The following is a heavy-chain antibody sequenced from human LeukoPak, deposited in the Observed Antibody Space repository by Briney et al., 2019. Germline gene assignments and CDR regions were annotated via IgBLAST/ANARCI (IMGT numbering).Heavy chain of an antibody. CDR3: ARSQTEHYDFWSGSGALKWFDP. CDR2: ISSSSSYI. J-gene: IGHJ5*02. D-gene: IGHD3-3*01. V-gene: IGHV3-21*01. CDR1: GCTFSSNS. Sequence: GGSLRLSCAASGCTFSSNSMNWVRQAPGTGLEWVSSISSSSSYIYYADSVKGRFTISRDNAKNSLYLQMNSLRAEDTAVYYCARSQTEHYDFWSGSGALKWFDPWGQGTLVTVSS.